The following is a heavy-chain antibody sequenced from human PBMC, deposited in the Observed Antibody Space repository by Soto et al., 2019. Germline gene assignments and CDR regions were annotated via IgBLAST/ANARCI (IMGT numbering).Heavy chain of an antibody. CDR3: ARDGYDGSGSPYPAF. CDR1: GASMSGYF. Sequence: SETLSLTCTVSGASMSGYFWSWIRQFPGKGLEWIGYIYYLGSTDYNPSLKSRVTISVDTSKRQFSLRLTSVTAADTAVYYCARDGYDGSGSPYPAFWGPGTQVTVSS. CDR2: IYYLGST. D-gene: IGHD3-10*01. J-gene: IGHJ4*02. V-gene: IGHV4-59*01.